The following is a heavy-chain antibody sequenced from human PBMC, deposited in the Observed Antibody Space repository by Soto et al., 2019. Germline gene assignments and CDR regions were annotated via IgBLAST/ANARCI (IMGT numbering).Heavy chain of an antibody. D-gene: IGHD3-3*01. CDR3: PKGGDFWSGYKSYGLEV. CDR1: VFTFDDYA. V-gene: IGHV3-9*01. J-gene: IGHJ6*02. CDR2: ISWNRGSI. Sequence: GGSLRLSCAASVFTFDDYAMHFVRQAPGKGLEWVSGISWNRGSIGYADSVKGRFTISRDNAKNSLYLQMNRLRAEDTALYYCPKGGDFWSGYKSYGLEVWGQGTTVTVSS.